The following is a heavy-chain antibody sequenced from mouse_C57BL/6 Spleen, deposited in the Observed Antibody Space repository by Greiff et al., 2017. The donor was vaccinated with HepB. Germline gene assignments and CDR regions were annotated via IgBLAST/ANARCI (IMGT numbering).Heavy chain of an antibody. CDR1: GYTFTNYW. J-gene: IGHJ4*01. CDR3: ARSRNHPYAMDY. Sequence: QVQLQQSGAELVRPGTSVKMSCKASGYTFTNYWVGWAKQRPGHGLEWIGDIYPGGGYTNYNEKFKGKATLTADKSSSTAYMQFSSLTSEDSASYYCARSRNHPYAMDYWGQGTSVTGSS. V-gene: IGHV1-63*01. CDR2: IYPGGGYT. D-gene: IGHD2-1*01.